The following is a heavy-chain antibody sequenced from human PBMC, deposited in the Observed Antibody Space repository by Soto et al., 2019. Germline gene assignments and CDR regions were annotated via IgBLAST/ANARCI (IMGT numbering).Heavy chain of an antibody. J-gene: IGHJ4*02. CDR1: GFTFSSYA. CDR2: ISGSGGST. Sequence: PGGSLRLSCAASGFTFSSYAMRWVRQAPVKGLEWVSAISGSGGSTYYADSVKGRFTISRDNSKNTLYLQMNSLRAEDTAVYYCAKDPRYSGSYWAVDYWGQGTLVTVSS. D-gene: IGHD1-26*01. CDR3: AKDPRYSGSYWAVDY. V-gene: IGHV3-23*01.